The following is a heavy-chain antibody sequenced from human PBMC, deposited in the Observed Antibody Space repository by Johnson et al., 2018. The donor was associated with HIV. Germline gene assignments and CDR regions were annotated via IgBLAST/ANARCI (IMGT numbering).Heavy chain of an antibody. Sequence: QVQLVESGGGVVQPGTSLRLSCTASAFNFSTFGMHWVRQAPGKGLEWVAVIWYDGSNKYYADSVKGRFTISRDNSKNPLYLQMNSLRAEDTAVYYCAKSPFTMVRGLAGDAFDIWGQGTMVTVSS. D-gene: IGHD3-10*01. CDR2: IWYDGSNK. V-gene: IGHV3-33*06. CDR1: AFNFSTFG. J-gene: IGHJ3*02. CDR3: AKSPFTMVRGLAGDAFDI.